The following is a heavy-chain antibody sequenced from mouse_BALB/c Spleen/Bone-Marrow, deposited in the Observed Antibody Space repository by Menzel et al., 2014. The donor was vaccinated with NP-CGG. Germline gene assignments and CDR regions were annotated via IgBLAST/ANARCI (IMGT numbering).Heavy chain of an antibody. CDR2: IDTSDSYT. CDR1: GYTFTDYW. V-gene: IGHV1-69*01. J-gene: IGHJ3*01. Sequence: QVQLQQSGAELVMPGASVKMSCKASGYTFTDYWMHWVKQRPGQGLEWIGAIDTSDSYTSYNQKFKGKATLTVDESSSTAYMQPSSLTSEDSAVYYCARGDWDDAYWGQGTLVTVSA. CDR3: ARGDWDDAY. D-gene: IGHD4-1*01.